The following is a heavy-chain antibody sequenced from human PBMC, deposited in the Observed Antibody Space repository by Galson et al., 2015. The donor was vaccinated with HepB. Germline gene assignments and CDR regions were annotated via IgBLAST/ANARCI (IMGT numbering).Heavy chain of an antibody. Sequence: SLRLSCAASGFTFNTYAMTWVRQAPGKGLEWVSVISINGGTIHYADSVKGRFTISRDNSKNTLFLQMNSLRADDTAIYYCARAPRRVVPAAGYYFDYWGQGTLVTVSS. D-gene: IGHD2-2*01. CDR2: ISINGGTI. CDR1: GFTFNTYA. V-gene: IGHV3-23*01. CDR3: ARAPRRVVPAAGYYFDY. J-gene: IGHJ4*02.